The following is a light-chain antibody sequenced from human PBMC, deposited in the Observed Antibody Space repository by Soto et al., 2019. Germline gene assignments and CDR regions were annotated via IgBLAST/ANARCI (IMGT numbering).Light chain of an antibody. CDR2: WAS. Sequence: DIVMTQSPDSLAVSLGERATINCKSSQSVLYSSNNKNYVAWYQQKPGQPPKLLIYWASTRESGVPDRFSGSGSGTDFTLTLSSLQPEDVAVYYCQQYYSSPLTFGGGTKVEIK. CDR1: QSVLYSSNNKNY. CDR3: QQYYSSPLT. J-gene: IGKJ4*01. V-gene: IGKV4-1*01.